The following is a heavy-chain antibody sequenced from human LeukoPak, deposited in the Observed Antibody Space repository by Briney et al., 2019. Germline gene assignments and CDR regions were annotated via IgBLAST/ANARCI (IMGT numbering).Heavy chain of an antibody. Sequence: GGSLRLSCAASGFTFSTHWMIWVRQAPGKGLEWVANIKQDGSEKYYVDSVKGRFIISRDNAKNSLYLQMNSLGAEDTAVYYCANALGAHYFDSWGRGTLVTVSS. D-gene: IGHD1-26*01. CDR3: ANALGAHYFDS. CDR1: GFTFSTHW. CDR2: IKQDGSEK. V-gene: IGHV3-7*05. J-gene: IGHJ4*02.